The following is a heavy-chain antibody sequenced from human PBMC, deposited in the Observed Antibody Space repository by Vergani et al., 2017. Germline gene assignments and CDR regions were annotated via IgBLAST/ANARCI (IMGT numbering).Heavy chain of an antibody. D-gene: IGHD7-27*01. Sequence: EVQLLESGGGLVQPGGSLRLSCAASGFTFSSHAMAWVRQAPGKGLEWVAVISGTGGRAYNAKSVKDRFTISRDNSQNTVYLQLKSLSADDTAIYYCARDRNSWGIKDGSLDYWGQGILVTVSS. CDR2: ISGTGGRA. CDR3: ARDRNSWGIKDGSLDY. J-gene: IGHJ4*02. V-gene: IGHV3-23*01. CDR1: GFTFSSHA.